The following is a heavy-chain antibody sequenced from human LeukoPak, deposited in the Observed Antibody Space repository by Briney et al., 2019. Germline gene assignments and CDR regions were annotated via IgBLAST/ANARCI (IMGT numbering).Heavy chain of an antibody. J-gene: IGHJ4*02. CDR3: ARLGAYYDSSGYYD. CDR2: IYYSGST. D-gene: IGHD3-22*01. CDR1: GGSISSYY. V-gene: IGHV4-59*05. Sequence: SETLSLTCTVSGGSISSYYWSWIRQPAGKGLEWIGSIYYSGSTYYNPSLKSRVTISVDTSKNQFSLKLSSVTAADTAVYYCARLGAYYDSSGYYDWGQGTLVTVSS.